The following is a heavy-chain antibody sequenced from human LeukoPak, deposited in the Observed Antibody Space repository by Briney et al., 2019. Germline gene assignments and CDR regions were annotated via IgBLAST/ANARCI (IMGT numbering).Heavy chain of an antibody. V-gene: IGHV3-9*01. Sequence: GGSLRLSCAASGFTFDDYAMHWVRQAPGKGLEWVSGISWNSGSIGYADSVKGRFTISRDNAKNSLYLQMNSLRAEDTALYYCAKDIGIAAAGTYFDYWGRGTLVTVSS. CDR1: GFTFDDYA. J-gene: IGHJ4*02. CDR2: ISWNSGSI. D-gene: IGHD6-13*01. CDR3: AKDIGIAAAGTYFDY.